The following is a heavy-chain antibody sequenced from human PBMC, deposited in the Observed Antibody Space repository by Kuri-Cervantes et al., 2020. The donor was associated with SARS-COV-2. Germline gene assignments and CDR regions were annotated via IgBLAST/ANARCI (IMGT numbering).Heavy chain of an antibody. V-gene: IGHV3-21*01. D-gene: IGHD6-6*01. Sequence: LSLTCAASGFTFSSYSMNWVRQAPGKGLEWVSSISSSSSYIYYADSVKGRFTIPRDNAKNSLYLQMNSLRAEDTAVYYCARVRMVGSSSVPYYFDYWGQGTLVTVSS. CDR2: ISSSSSYI. CDR3: ARVRMVGSSSVPYYFDY. J-gene: IGHJ4*02. CDR1: GFTFSSYS.